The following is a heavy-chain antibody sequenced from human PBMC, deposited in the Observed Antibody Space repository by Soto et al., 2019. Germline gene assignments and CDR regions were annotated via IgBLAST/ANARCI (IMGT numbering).Heavy chain of an antibody. Sequence: SETLSLTCTVSGGSVSSGSYYWSWIRQPPGKGLEWIGYIYYSGSTNYNPSLKSRVTISVDTSKNQFSLKLSSVTAADTAVYYCARDGVLLRVDAFDIWGQGTLVTVSS. D-gene: IGHD1-26*01. CDR3: ARDGVLLRVDAFDI. V-gene: IGHV4-61*01. CDR2: IYYSGST. J-gene: IGHJ3*02. CDR1: GGSVSSGSYY.